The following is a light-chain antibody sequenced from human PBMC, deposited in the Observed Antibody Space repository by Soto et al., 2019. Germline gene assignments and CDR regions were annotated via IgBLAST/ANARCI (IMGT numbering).Light chain of an antibody. CDR3: HQYGHSPDTDRWT. CDR2: GAS. V-gene: IGKV3-20*01. Sequence: EIVLTQSPGTMSLCPGERASLSCRARQSVRSSSLAWYQQKPGQPPRLLIYGASSRDTGIPDRFSGSGSGTDCMLSLRRLEPENLEVYFFHQYGHSPDTDRWTFGPGTKVEIK. J-gene: IGKJ1*01. CDR1: QSVRSSS.